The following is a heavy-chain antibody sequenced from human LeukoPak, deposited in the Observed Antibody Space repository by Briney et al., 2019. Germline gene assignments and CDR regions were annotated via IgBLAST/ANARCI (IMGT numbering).Heavy chain of an antibody. J-gene: IGHJ5*02. CDR3: AKVESSYYYEKWFDP. CDR2: ISGSGGST. Sequence: GGSLRLSCAASGFTFSSYAMSWVRQAPGKGLEWVSAISGSGGSTYYADSVKGRFTISRDNSKNTLYLQMNSLRAEDTAVYYCAKVESSYYYEKWFDPWGQGTLVTVSS. CDR1: GFTFSSYA. V-gene: IGHV3-23*01. D-gene: IGHD3-22*01.